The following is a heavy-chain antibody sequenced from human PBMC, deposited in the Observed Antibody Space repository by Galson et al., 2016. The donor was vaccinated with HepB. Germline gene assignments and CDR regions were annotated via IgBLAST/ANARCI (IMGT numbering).Heavy chain of an antibody. J-gene: IGHJ4*02. V-gene: IGHV1-46*01. CDR2: INPVDVGT. Sequence: SVKVSCKVSGYTVFSADINWVRQATGQGLEWMGIINPVDVGTTYAQKFQGRITVTKDTSTSTVYMELTSLTSEDTAVYYCAIASGSFDYWGQGTLVTVSS. CDR3: AIASGSFDY. D-gene: IGHD1-26*01. CDR1: GYTVFSAD.